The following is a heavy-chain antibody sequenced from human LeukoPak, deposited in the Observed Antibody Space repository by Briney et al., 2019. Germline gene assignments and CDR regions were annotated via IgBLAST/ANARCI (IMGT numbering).Heavy chain of an antibody. CDR1: GYTFSAYG. CDR3: ARDSSPVAGVGLF. CDR2: IYTYNGNA. V-gene: IGHV1-18*01. D-gene: IGHD6-19*01. J-gene: IGHJ4*02. Sequence: ASVKVSCKASGYTFSAYGISWVRHAPGQGLEWMGWIYTYNGNANYAEHLQGRVTLTSDSSTTTVYMELRNLTSDDTAVYYCARDSSPVAGVGLFWGQGTLVTVSS.